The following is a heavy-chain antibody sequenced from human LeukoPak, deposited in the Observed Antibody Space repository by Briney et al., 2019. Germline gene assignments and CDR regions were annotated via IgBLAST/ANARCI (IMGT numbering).Heavy chain of an antibody. Sequence: GGSLRLSCAVSGFTLSSHWMSWVRQAPGKGLEWVANIKQDGSEQYYVDSVRGRFTVSRDNAKNSLHLQMNSLRAEDTAIYYCARESAGGPDYWGQGTLVTVSA. J-gene: IGHJ4*02. CDR1: GFTLSSHW. D-gene: IGHD6-19*01. CDR3: ARESAGGPDY. CDR2: IKQDGSEQ. V-gene: IGHV3-7*05.